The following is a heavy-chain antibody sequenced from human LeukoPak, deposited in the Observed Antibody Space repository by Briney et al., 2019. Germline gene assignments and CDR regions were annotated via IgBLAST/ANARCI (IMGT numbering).Heavy chain of an antibody. V-gene: IGHV1-18*01. CDR3: ARDRYTSSFDY. CDR1: GYTFTSYD. Sequence: ASVKVSCKASGYTFTSYDINWVRQATGQGLEWMGWISAYNGNTNYAQKLQGRVTMTTDTSTSTAYMELRSLRSDDTAVYYCARDRYTSSFDYWGQGTLVTVSS. CDR2: ISAYNGNT. D-gene: IGHD6-13*01. J-gene: IGHJ4*02.